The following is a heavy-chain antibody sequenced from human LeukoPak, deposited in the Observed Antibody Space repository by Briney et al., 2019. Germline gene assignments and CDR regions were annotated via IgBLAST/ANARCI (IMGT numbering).Heavy chain of an antibody. Sequence: GGSLRLSCAASGFTFSSYAMSWVRQAPGKGLEWVSAISGSGGSTYYADSVKGRFTISRDNSKNTLYLQMNSLRAEDTAVYYCAKDTGIVGATPWFDPWGQGTLDTVSS. J-gene: IGHJ5*02. D-gene: IGHD1-26*01. V-gene: IGHV3-23*01. CDR2: ISGSGGST. CDR3: AKDTGIVGATPWFDP. CDR1: GFTFSSYA.